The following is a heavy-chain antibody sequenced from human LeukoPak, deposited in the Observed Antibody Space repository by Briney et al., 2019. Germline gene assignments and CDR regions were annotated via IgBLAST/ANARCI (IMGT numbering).Heavy chain of an antibody. J-gene: IGHJ4*02. CDR3: ARGTLPYCSGAACYPFDF. CDR1: GFTFSDYY. CDR2: ISSSGSTI. Sequence: GGSLRHSCAASGFTFSDYYMSWIRQAPGKGLEWVSYISSSGSTIYYADSVKGRFTISRDNSKNTLYLQMIGLRAEDTAIYYCARGTLPYCSGAACYPFDFWGQGTLVTVSS. D-gene: IGHD2-15*01. V-gene: IGHV3-11*01.